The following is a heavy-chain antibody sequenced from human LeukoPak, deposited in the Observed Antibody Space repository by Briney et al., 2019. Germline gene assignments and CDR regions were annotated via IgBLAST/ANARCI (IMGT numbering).Heavy chain of an antibody. Sequence: GRSLRLSCAASGFTFSSYGMHWVRQAPGKGLEWVAVIWYDGSNKYYADSVKGRFTISRDNSKNTLYLQMNSLRAEDTAVYCCARDFRELLHAFDIWGQGTMVTVSS. CDR1: GFTFSSYG. J-gene: IGHJ3*02. V-gene: IGHV3-33*01. D-gene: IGHD3-10*01. CDR3: ARDFRELLHAFDI. CDR2: IWYDGSNK.